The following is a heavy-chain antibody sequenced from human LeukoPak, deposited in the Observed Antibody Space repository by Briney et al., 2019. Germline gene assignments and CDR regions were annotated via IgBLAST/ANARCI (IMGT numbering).Heavy chain of an antibody. CDR1: GGSISGTSYY. Sequence: PSETLSLTCTVSGGSISGTSYYWGWIRQPPGKGLEWIGSLSYSGSTYCNPSLKSRVTISVDTSKTHLSLRLSSVTAADTAVYYCARWTTCGGDCHILDYWGQGILVTVSS. CDR3: ARWTTCGGDCHILDY. J-gene: IGHJ4*02. D-gene: IGHD2-21*02. V-gene: IGHV4-39*07. CDR2: LSYSGST.